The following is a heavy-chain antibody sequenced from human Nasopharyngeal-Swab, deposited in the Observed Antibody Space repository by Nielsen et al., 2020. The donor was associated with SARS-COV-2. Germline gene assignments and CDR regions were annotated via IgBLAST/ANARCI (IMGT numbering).Heavy chain of an antibody. CDR3: ARVVPRGAFDI. Sequence: ASVKVSCKASDYTFASYGISWVRQAPGQGLEWMGWVSAYNGNTNYAQNLQGRVTMTTDTSTSTAYMELRSLRSDDTAVYYCARVVPRGAFDIWGQGTMVTVSS. CDR2: VSAYNGNT. J-gene: IGHJ3*02. V-gene: IGHV1-18*01. CDR1: DYTFASYG. D-gene: IGHD2-2*01.